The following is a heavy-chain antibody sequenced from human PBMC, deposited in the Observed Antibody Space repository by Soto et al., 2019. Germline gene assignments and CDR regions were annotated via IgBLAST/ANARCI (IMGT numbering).Heavy chain of an antibody. CDR3: ARDNPSNRSSPSYYYYGMDV. V-gene: IGHV1-69*01. CDR1: GGTFSSYA. Sequence: QVQLVQSGAEVKKPGSSVKVSCKASGGTFSSYAISWVRQAPGQGLEWMGGIIPIFGTANYAQKFQGRVTITADESTSTAYMELSSLRSEDTAVYYCARDNPSNRSSPSYYYYGMDVWGQGTTVTVSS. CDR2: IIPIFGTA. J-gene: IGHJ6*02. D-gene: IGHD6-6*01.